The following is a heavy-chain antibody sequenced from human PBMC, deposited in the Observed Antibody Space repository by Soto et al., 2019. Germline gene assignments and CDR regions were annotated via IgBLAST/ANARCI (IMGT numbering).Heavy chain of an antibody. V-gene: IGHV1-8*01. J-gene: IGHJ5*02. D-gene: IGHD2-2*01. CDR3: ASDMSTT. Sequence: QVQLVQSGAEVKKPGASVKVSCKASGYTFTSHDINWMRQATGQGLEWMVWMNPNSGHTNYAQKFPGRVTMTRDTTISTAYMELTNLRTEDTAIYYCASDMSTTWGQGTLVTVSS. CDR1: GYTFTSHD. CDR2: MNPNSGHT.